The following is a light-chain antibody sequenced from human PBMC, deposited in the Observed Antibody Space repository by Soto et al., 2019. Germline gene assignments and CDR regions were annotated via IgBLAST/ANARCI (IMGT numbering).Light chain of an antibody. CDR2: DAS. CDR1: QSVSSSY. V-gene: IGKV3D-20*01. Sequence: EIVLTQSPATLSSSPGEIATLSCGASQSVSSSYLAWYQQKPGLAPRLLIYDASSRATGIPDRFSGSGSGTDFTLTISRLEPEDFAVYYCQQYGSSPPVTFGQGTRLEIK. CDR3: QQYGSSPPVT. J-gene: IGKJ5*01.